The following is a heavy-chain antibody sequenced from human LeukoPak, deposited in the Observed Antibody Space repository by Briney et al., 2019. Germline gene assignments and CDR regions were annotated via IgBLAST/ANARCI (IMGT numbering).Heavy chain of an antibody. CDR3: AREVGGSYPNYYYYGMDV. Sequence: GGSLRLSCAASGFTFSSYAMSWVRQAPGKGLEWVSAISGSGGSTYYADSVKGRFTISRDNSKNTLYLQMNSLRAEDTAVYYCAREVGGSYPNYYYYGMDVWGQGTTVTVSS. D-gene: IGHD1-26*01. J-gene: IGHJ6*02. CDR2: ISGSGGST. CDR1: GFTFSSYA. V-gene: IGHV3-23*01.